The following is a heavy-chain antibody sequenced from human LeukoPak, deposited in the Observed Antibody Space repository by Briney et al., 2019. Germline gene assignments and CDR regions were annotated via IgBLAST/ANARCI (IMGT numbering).Heavy chain of an antibody. Sequence: GGSLRLSCAVSGFTFSTYAMSWVRQAPGKGLERVAAISSSGGSTYYADSVKGRFTISRDNSKNTLYLQMNSLRAGDTAVYYCAKDPTYCGDDCYSGIDYWGQGTLVTVSS. CDR3: AKDPTYCGDDCYSGIDY. J-gene: IGHJ4*02. CDR2: ISSSGGST. CDR1: GFTFSTYA. V-gene: IGHV3-23*01. D-gene: IGHD2-21*02.